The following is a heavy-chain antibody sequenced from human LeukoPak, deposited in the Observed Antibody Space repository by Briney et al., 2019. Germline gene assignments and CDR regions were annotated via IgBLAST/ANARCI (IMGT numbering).Heavy chain of an antibody. D-gene: IGHD6-13*01. CDR3: ATDSNPFDF. CDR1: GFTFSSYA. V-gene: IGHV3-23*01. Sequence: GGSLRLSCAASGFTFSSYAMSWVRQAPGKGLEWVSGISGSGGSTYYADSVKGRFTISRDNSKNTLYLQMNSLRAEDTAIYFCATDSNPFDFWGQGTLVTVSS. J-gene: IGHJ4*02. CDR2: ISGSGGST.